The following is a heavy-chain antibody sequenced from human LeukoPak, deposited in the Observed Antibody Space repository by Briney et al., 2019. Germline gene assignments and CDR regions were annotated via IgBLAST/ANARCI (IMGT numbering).Heavy chain of an antibody. CDR2: INDDGGGT. CDR1: GFTFSSHA. D-gene: IGHD1-7*01. J-gene: IGHJ4*02. CDR3: AKGSSGTASNPVDC. Sequence: GGSLRLSCAASGFTFSSHAMTWVRQAPGKGLDWVSAINDDGGGTYYADSVKGRFTVSRDNSKNTLFLQMNSLRAEDTAMYYCAKGSSGTASNPVDCWGQGTLVTVSS. V-gene: IGHV3-23*01.